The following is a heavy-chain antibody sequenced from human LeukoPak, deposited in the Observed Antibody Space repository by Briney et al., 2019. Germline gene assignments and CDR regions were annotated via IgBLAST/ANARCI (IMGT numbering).Heavy chain of an antibody. J-gene: IGHJ6*03. CDR2: IYTSGST. CDR3: ARSTTKNYDILTGPPAYYYYMDV. CDR1: GGSISSYY. Sequence: PSETLSLTCTVSGGSISSYYWSWIRQPAGKGLEWIGRIYTSGSTNYNPSLKSRVTMSVDTSKNQFSLKLSSVTAADTAVYYCARSTTKNYDILTGPPAYYYYMDVWGKGTAVTVSS. D-gene: IGHD3-9*01. V-gene: IGHV4-4*07.